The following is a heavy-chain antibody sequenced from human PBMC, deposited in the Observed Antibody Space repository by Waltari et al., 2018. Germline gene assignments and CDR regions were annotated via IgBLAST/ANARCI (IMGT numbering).Heavy chain of an antibody. V-gene: IGHV3-74*01. CDR3: ARVKLGDYVIST. Sequence: EVQLVESGGGFVKPGGSLRLSCAASGFTFISYWMHWVRQVPGKGLVWVSRMNGDGTNILYADSVKGRFTISRDNAKNTLYLQMNNLRVEDTAVYYCARVKLGDYVISTWGQGTLVTVSS. CDR2: MNGDGTNI. J-gene: IGHJ5*02. CDR1: GFTFISYW. D-gene: IGHD4-17*01.